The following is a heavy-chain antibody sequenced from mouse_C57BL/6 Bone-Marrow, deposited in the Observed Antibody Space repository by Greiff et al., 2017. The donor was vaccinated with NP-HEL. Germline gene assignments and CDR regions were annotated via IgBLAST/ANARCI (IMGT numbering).Heavy chain of an antibody. J-gene: IGHJ4*01. Sequence: VQLQQPGAELVRPGSSVKLSCKASGYTFTSYWMDWVKQRPGQGLEWIGNIYPSDSETHYNQKFKDKATLTVDKSSSTAYMQLSSLTSEDSAVYYCARGRRDPPYAMDYWGQGTSVTVSS. CDR2: IYPSDSET. V-gene: IGHV1-61*01. CDR3: ARGRRDPPYAMDY. CDR1: GYTFTSYW.